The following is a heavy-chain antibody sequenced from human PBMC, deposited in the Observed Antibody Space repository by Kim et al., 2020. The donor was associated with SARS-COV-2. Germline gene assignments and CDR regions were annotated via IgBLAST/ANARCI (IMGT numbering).Heavy chain of an antibody. V-gene: IGHV1-69*08. J-gene: IGHJ3*01. CDR2: VIPILGTA. D-gene: IGHD3-10*01. Sequence: SVKVSCKASGDTLSSYTITWVRQAPGQGLEWVGNVIPILGTANYAQRWQGRVTITADELTNTAYMELSGLRSDDTAVYYCAKQAGRHDGLDVWGQGTMVAVSS. CDR1: GDTLSSYT. CDR3: AKQAGRHDGLDV.